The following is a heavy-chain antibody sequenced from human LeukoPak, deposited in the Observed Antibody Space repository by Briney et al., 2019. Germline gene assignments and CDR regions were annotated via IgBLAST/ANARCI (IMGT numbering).Heavy chain of an antibody. CDR1: GGSINGGNYY. Sequence: SETLSLTCTVSGGSINGGNYYWTWLRQPAGKGLEWIGRISPSGSTNHNPSLTSRVTISVDTSKNQFSLKLNFVTAADTAVYYCARVSYQEGVDYWGQGTLVTVSS. D-gene: IGHD2-2*01. CDR2: ISPSGST. J-gene: IGHJ4*02. V-gene: IGHV4-61*02. CDR3: ARVSYQEGVDY.